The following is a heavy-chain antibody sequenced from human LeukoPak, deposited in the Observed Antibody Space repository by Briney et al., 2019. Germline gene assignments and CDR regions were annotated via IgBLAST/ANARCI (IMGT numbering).Heavy chain of an antibody. CDR1: GFTFSSYG. V-gene: IGHV3-30*02. Sequence: GGSLRLSCAASGFTFSSYGMHWVRQAPGKGLEWVAFIRYDGSNKYYADSVKGRFTISRDNSKNTLYLQMNSLRAEDTAVYYCAKDGYDSWSGIDYWGQGTLVTVSS. CDR2: IRYDGSNK. J-gene: IGHJ4*02. CDR3: AKDGYDSWSGIDY. D-gene: IGHD3-3*01.